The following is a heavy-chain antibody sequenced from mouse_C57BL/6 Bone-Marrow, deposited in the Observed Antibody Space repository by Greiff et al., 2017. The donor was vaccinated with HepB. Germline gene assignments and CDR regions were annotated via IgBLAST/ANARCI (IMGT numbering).Heavy chain of an antibody. Sequence: QVHVKQSGAELVRPGTSVKVSCKASGYAFTNYLIEWVKQRPGQGLEWIGVINPGSGGTNYNEKFKGKATLTADKSSSTAYMQLSSLTSEDSAVYFCARGGLRGYYPYYFDYWGQGTTLTVSS. D-gene: IGHD2-3*01. CDR2: INPGSGGT. CDR1: GYAFTNYL. CDR3: ARGGLRGYYPYYFDY. V-gene: IGHV1-54*01. J-gene: IGHJ2*01.